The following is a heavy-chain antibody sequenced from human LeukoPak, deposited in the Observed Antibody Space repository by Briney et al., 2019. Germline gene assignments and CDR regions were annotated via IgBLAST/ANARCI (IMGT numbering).Heavy chain of an antibody. CDR3: ARVRSGWYDFDY. CDR1: GFTFSSYE. Sequence: GGSLRLSCAASGFTFSSYEMNWVRQAPGKGLEWVSHTSSSGSTIYYADSVKGRFTISRDNAKNSLYLQMNSLRAEDTAVYYCARVRSGWYDFDYWGQGTLVTVSS. CDR2: TSSSGSTI. V-gene: IGHV3-48*03. D-gene: IGHD6-19*01. J-gene: IGHJ4*02.